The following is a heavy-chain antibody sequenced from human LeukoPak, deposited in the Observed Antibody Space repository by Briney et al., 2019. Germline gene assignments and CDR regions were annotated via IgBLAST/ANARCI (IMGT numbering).Heavy chain of an antibody. CDR3: AKVALLGGGYYRREIDY. Sequence: TGGSLRLSCAASGFTFGSYGMHWVRQAPGKGLEWVTVISSDGSNKYYADSVKGRFTISRDKFKNTLYLQMNSLRPEDTAVYYCAKVALLGGGYYRREIDYWGQGTLVTVSS. CDR1: GFTFGSYG. D-gene: IGHD3-3*01. CDR2: ISSDGSNK. J-gene: IGHJ4*02. V-gene: IGHV3-30*18.